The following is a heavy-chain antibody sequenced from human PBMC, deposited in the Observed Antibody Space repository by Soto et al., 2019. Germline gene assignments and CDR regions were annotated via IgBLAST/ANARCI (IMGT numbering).Heavy chain of an antibody. V-gene: IGHV3-48*01. J-gene: IGHJ6*03. CDR2: ISISSSTI. CDR1: GFTFSSYN. Sequence: EVQLVESGGGLVQPGGSLRLSCAASGFTFSSYNMNWVRQAPGKGLEGISDISISSSTIFYADSVKGRLTISRDNAKNSLYLQMNSLRAEDTAVYYCARDSRNYNYYMDVWGKGTTFTFSS. CDR3: ARDSRNYNYYMDV.